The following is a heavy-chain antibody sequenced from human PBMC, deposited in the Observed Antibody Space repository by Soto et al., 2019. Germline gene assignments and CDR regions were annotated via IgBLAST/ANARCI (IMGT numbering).Heavy chain of an antibody. Sequence: PGGSLRLSCAASVFTFSSYSMNWVRQAPGKGLEWVSYISSSSSTIYYADSVKGRFTISRDNAKNSLYLQMNSLRDEDTAVYYCARDMATTVGPGDSYGMDVWGQGTTVTVSS. V-gene: IGHV3-48*02. D-gene: IGHD1-26*01. CDR3: ARDMATTVGPGDSYGMDV. J-gene: IGHJ6*02. CDR2: ISSSSSTI. CDR1: VFTFSSYS.